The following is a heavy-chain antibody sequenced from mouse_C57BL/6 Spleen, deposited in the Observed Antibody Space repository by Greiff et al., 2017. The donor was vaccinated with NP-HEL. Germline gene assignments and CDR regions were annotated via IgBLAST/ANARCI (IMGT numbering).Heavy chain of an antibody. CDR1: GYTFTSYW. CDR2: IDPSDSYT. CDR3: ARSGYGSSLYWYFDV. J-gene: IGHJ1*03. D-gene: IGHD1-1*01. V-gene: IGHV1-50*01. Sequence: QVQLQQPGAELVKPGASVKLSCKASGYTFTSYWMQWVNQRPGQGLEWIGEIDPSDSYTNYNQKFKGKATLTVDTSSSTAYMQLSSLTSEDSAVYYCARSGYGSSLYWYFDVWGTGTTVTVSS.